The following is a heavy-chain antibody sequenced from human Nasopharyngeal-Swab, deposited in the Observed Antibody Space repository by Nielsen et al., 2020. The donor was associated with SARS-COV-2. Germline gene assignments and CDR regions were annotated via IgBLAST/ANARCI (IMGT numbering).Heavy chain of an antibody. CDR1: GFSVSSNY. Sequence: GESLKISCAASGFSVSSNYMNWVRQAPGKGLEWVSSISSSSSYIYYADSVKGRFTISRDNAKNSLYLQMNSLRAEDTAVYYCARDEGYYDFWSGYGDYWGQGTLVTVSS. CDR3: ARDEGYYDFWSGYGDY. J-gene: IGHJ4*02. D-gene: IGHD3-3*01. CDR2: ISSSSSYI. V-gene: IGHV3-21*01.